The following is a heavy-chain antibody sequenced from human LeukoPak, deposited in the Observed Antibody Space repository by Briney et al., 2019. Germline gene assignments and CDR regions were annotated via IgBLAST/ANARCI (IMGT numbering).Heavy chain of an antibody. CDR2: IYYSGST. J-gene: IGHJ4*02. CDR3: ARGADGPPLDY. CDR1: GGSISSYY. Sequence: SETLSLTCTVSGGSISSYYWSWIRQPPGKGLEWIGYIYYSGSTNYNPSLKSRVTISVDMSKNQFSLKLSSVTAADTAVYYCARGADGPPLDYWGQGTLVTVSS. D-gene: IGHD6-13*01. V-gene: IGHV4-59*01.